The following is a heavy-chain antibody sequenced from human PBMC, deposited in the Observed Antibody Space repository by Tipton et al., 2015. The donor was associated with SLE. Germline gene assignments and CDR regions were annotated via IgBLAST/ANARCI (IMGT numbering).Heavy chain of an antibody. V-gene: IGHV4-39*02. CDR1: GGSISSGSYY. CDR2: IYYSGST. J-gene: IGHJ4*02. D-gene: IGHD4-17*01. Sequence: TLSLTCSVSGGSISSGSYYWSWIRQPAGKGLEWIGSIYYSGSTYYNPSLKSRVTISVDTSRNQFSLKLSSVTAAETAVYYCARDKNGDYYDYWGQGTLVTVSS. CDR3: ARDKNGDYYDY.